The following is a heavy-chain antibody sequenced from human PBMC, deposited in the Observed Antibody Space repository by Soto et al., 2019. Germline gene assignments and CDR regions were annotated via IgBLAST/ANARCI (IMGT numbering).Heavy chain of an antibody. J-gene: IGHJ4*02. V-gene: IGHV4-59*01. D-gene: IGHD6-13*01. CDR1: GGSISRYY. CDR2: IYYSGST. CDR3: ARYSSSVVYYFDY. Sequence: ASETLSLTCTVSGGSISRYYWSWIRQPPGKGLEWIGYIYYSGSTNYNPSLKSRVTISVDTSKNQFSLKLSSVTAADTAVYYCARYSSSVVYYFDYWGQGTLVTVSS.